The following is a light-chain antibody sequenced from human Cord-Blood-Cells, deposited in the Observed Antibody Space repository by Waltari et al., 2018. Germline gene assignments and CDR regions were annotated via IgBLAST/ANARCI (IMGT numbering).Light chain of an antibody. CDR3: CSYAGSSTPWV. V-gene: IGLV2-23*01. CDR1: SSDVGSYNL. J-gene: IGLJ3*02. CDR2: EGS. Sequence: QSALTQPVSVSGSPGQSITISCTGTSSDVGSYNLFSWYQQHPGKAPKLMIYEGSKRPSGVSNRFSGSKSGNTASLTISGLQAEDEADYYCCSYAGSSTPWVFGGGTKLTVL.